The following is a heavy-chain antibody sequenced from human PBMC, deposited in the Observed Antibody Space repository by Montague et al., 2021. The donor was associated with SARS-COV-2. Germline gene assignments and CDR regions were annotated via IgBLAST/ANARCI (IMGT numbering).Heavy chain of an antibody. CDR2: VHYSGKT. CDR3: ARHHISTMYGYSWFDP. D-gene: IGHD1-14*01. CDR1: GVSVKNYY. J-gene: IGHJ5*02. Sequence: SETLSLTCTVSGVSVKNYYWGWIRQPPGKGLEWIGYVHYSGKTKSNPSLQNPISISLDASKNQFYLSLTSVISADAAVYYCARHHISTMYGYSWFDPWGRGTLVTVSS. V-gene: IGHV4-59*02.